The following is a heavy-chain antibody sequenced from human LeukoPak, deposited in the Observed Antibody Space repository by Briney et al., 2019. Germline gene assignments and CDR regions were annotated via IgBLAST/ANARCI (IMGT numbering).Heavy chain of an antibody. Sequence: ASVSLSCTASGYTFTSYGISWVRQAPGQGLEWMGWISAYNGNTNYAQKLQGRVTITTDTSTSTAYMELRSLRSDDTAVYYCARGDYYYVGPDYWGQGTLVTVSS. V-gene: IGHV1-18*01. CDR3: ARGDYYYVGPDY. J-gene: IGHJ4*02. CDR2: ISAYNGNT. D-gene: IGHD3-10*02. CDR1: GYTFTSYG.